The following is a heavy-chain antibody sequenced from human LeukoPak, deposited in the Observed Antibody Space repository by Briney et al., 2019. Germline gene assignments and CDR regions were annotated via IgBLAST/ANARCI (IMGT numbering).Heavy chain of an antibody. Sequence: GGSLRLSCAASGFTFSSYAMHWVRQAPGKGLEWVAVISYDGSNKYYADSVKGRFTISRDNSKNTLYLQMNSLRAEDTAVYYCARVTLDYGDYPAFDIWGQGTMVTVSS. CDR3: ARVTLDYGDYPAFDI. V-gene: IGHV3-30-3*01. D-gene: IGHD4-17*01. CDR1: GFTFSSYA. CDR2: ISYDGSNK. J-gene: IGHJ3*02.